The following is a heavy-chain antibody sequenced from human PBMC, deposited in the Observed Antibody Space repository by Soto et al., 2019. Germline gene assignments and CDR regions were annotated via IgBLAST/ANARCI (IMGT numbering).Heavy chain of an antibody. Sequence: QVQLVESGGGVVQPGRSLRLSCTASGFSVSTHVIHWVRQAPGKGLEWVAVLWYDGSREYYAESVKGRFTISRDNSQNTMYLQMNRLRAEDTAVYYCARVPRYDTWYFDYWGQGTLATVSS. CDR1: GFSVSTHV. CDR2: LWYDGSRE. CDR3: ARVPRYDTWYFDY. V-gene: IGHV3-33*01. D-gene: IGHD3-22*01. J-gene: IGHJ4*02.